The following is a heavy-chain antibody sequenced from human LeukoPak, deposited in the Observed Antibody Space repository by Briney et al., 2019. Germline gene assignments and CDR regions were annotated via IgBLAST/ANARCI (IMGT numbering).Heavy chain of an antibody. D-gene: IGHD1-26*01. J-gene: IGHJ3*02. V-gene: IGHV3-48*01. CDR2: ISSSSSTI. Sequence: GGSLRLSCAASGFTFSSYWMNWVRQAPGKGLEWVSYISSSSSTIYYADSVKGRFTISRDNAKNSLYLQMNSLRAEDTAVYYCARDSEDSGSYYTEDAFDIWGQGTMVTVSS. CDR3: ARDSEDSGSYYTEDAFDI. CDR1: GFTFSSYW.